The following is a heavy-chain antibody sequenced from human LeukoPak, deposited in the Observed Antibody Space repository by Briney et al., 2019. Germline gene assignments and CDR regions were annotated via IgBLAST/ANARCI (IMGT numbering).Heavy chain of an antibody. CDR1: GFTFSSYA. J-gene: IGHJ4*02. D-gene: IGHD6-13*01. Sequence: QPGGSLRLSCAASGFTFSSYAMSWVRQAPGKGLVWVSRINTDGSSTSYADSVKGRFTISRDNAENTLYLQMNSLRAEDTAVYYCARIAAADSTDYWGQGTLVTVSS. CDR3: ARIAAADSTDY. V-gene: IGHV3-74*01. CDR2: INTDGSST.